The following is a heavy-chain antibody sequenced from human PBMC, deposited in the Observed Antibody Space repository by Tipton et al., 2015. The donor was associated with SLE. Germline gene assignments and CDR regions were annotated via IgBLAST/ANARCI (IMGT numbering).Heavy chain of an antibody. CDR3: ARTKITIFGVVTPNGMDV. V-gene: IGHV4-59*01. D-gene: IGHD3-3*01. CDR1: GGSFSGYY. CDR2: IYYSGST. Sequence: LRLSCAVYGGSFSGYYWSWIRQPPGKGLEWIGYIYYSGSTNYNPSLKSRVTISVDTSKNQFSLKLSSVTAADTAVYYCARTKITIFGVVTPNGMDVWGQGTTVTVSS. J-gene: IGHJ6*02.